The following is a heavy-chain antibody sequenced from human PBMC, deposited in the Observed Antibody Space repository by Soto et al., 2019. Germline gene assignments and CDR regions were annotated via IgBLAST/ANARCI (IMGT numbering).Heavy chain of an antibody. CDR2: INHSGST. D-gene: IGHD2-8*01. CDR3: ARASTRYCTNGVCCITYYYGMDV. J-gene: IGHJ6*02. CDR1: GGSFSGYY. Sequence: SETLSLTCAVYGGSFSGYYWSWIRQPPGKGLEWIGEINHSGSTNYNPSLKSRVTISVDTSKNQFSLKLSSVTAADTAVYYCARASTRYCTNGVCCITYYYGMDVWGQGTTVTVSS. V-gene: IGHV4-34*01.